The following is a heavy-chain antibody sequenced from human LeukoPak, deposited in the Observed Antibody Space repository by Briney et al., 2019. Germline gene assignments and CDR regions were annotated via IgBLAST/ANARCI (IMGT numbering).Heavy chain of an antibody. CDR1: GFTVSSNY. Sequence: GSLRLSCAASGFTVSSNYMSWVRQAPGKGLEWVSVIYSGGSTYYADSVKGRFTISRDNSKNTLYLRMNSLRAEDTAVYYCARGPLGGRYCDYWGQGTLVTVSS. CDR2: IYSGGST. CDR3: ARGPLGGRYCDY. V-gene: IGHV3-53*01. D-gene: IGHD3-16*01. J-gene: IGHJ4*02.